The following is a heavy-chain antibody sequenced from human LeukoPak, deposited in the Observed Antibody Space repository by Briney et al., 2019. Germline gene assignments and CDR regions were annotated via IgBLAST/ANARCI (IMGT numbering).Heavy chain of an antibody. J-gene: IGHJ5*02. Sequence: SQTLSLTCAISGDSVSSNSAAWNWIRQSPSRGLEWLGRTYYRSRWYNNYAVSVKNRITVNPDTSKNQFSLKLSSVTAADTAVYYCARGLRLLWFGEPAWFDPWGQGTLVTVSS. V-gene: IGHV6-1*01. CDR1: GDSVSSNSAA. D-gene: IGHD3-10*01. CDR3: ARGLRLLWFGEPAWFDP. CDR2: TYYRSRWYN.